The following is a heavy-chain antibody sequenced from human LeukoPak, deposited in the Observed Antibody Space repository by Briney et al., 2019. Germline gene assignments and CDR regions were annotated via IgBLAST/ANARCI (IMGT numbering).Heavy chain of an antibody. CDR1: GFTFSSYA. Sequence: PGRSLRLSCAAAGFTFSSYAMHWVRQAPGKGLEWVAVISYDGSNKYYADSVKGRFTISRDNSKNTLYLQMNSLRAEDTAVYYCARGTYDILTGPKEIDLDYWGQGTLVTVSS. V-gene: IGHV3-30-3*01. D-gene: IGHD3-9*01. J-gene: IGHJ4*02. CDR3: ARGTYDILTGPKEIDLDY. CDR2: ISYDGSNK.